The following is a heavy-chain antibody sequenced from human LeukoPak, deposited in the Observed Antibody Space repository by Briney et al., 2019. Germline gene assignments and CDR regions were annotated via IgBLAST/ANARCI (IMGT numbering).Heavy chain of an antibody. D-gene: IGHD6-6*01. J-gene: IGHJ4*02. V-gene: IGHV4-4*09. CDR2: IYTNGNT. Sequence: PSETLSLTCTVSGAYISSYYWSWIRQPPGKGLEWIGYIYTNGNTNYNPSLKSRVTISVDTSKNHFSLKLSSVTAADSAVYYCARLTRLSTSPDRYYLDYWGQGTLVTVSS. CDR1: GAYISSYY. CDR3: ARLTRLSTSPDRYYLDY.